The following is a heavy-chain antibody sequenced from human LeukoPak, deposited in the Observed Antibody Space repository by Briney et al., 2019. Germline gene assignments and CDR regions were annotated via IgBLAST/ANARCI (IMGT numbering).Heavy chain of an antibody. V-gene: IGHV4-59*01. CDR1: GGSFSGYY. J-gene: IGHJ4*02. Sequence: PSETLSLTCAVYGGSFSGYYWSWIRQPPGKGLEWIGYVYYSGSTNYNPSLKSRVTISVDTSKNQFSLKLSSVTAADTAVYYCARGGGGSSEGYYFDYWGQGTLVTVSS. CDR2: VYYSGST. D-gene: IGHD2-15*01. CDR3: ARGGGGSSEGYYFDY.